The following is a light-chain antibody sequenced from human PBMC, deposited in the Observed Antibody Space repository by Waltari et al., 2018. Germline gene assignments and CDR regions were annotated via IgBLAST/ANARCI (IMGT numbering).Light chain of an antibody. CDR1: STDIGFYTY. Sequence: QSALTQPPSASGSPGPSVTLSCTATSTDIGFYTYVSWYQQHPGKAPQPLIYEVTERPSGVPDRFSGSKSGNTASLTVSGLQGEDEADYYCASFAGSNNLFGGGTKLTVL. J-gene: IGLJ2*01. CDR3: ASFAGSNNL. CDR2: EVT. V-gene: IGLV2-8*01.